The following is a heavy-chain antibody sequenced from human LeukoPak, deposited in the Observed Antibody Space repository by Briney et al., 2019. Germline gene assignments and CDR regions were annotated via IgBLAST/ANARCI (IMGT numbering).Heavy chain of an antibody. J-gene: IGHJ5*02. CDR2: IYTGGST. V-gene: IGHV4-61*02. CDR1: GGSISSGSYY. CDR3: AREDGYNSAWFDP. D-gene: IGHD5-24*01. Sequence: SETLSLTCTVSGGSISSGSYYWSWIRQPAGKGLEWIGRIYTGGSTNYNPSLKSRVTISVDTSKNQFSLKLSSVTAADTAVYYCAREDGYNSAWFDPWGQGTLVTVSS.